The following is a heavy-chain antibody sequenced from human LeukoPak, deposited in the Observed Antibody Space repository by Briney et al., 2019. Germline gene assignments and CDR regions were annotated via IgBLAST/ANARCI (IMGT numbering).Heavy chain of an antibody. V-gene: IGHV4-39*01. CDR3: ARQSDDSSGYFWNWFDP. Sequence: PSETLSLTCTVSGGSISSSSYYWGWLRQPPGKGLEWIGSIYYSGSTYYNPSLKSRVTISVDTSKSQFSLKLSSVTAAETAVYYCARQSDDSSGYFWNWFDPWGQGTLVTVSS. CDR1: GGSISSSSYY. D-gene: IGHD3-22*01. CDR2: IYYSGST. J-gene: IGHJ5*02.